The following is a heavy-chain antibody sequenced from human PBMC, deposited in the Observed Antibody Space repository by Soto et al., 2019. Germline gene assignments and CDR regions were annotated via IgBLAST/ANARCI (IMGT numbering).Heavy chain of an antibody. D-gene: IGHD3-10*01. J-gene: IGHJ4*02. CDR1: GFTFSSYS. CDR3: ARDASYYYGSGSYPSLDY. Sequence: GGSLRLSCAASGFTFSSYSMNWVRQAPGKGLEWVSYISSSSSTIYYADSVKGRFTISRDNAKNSLYLQMNSLRAEDTAVYYCARDASYYYGSGSYPSLDYWGQGTLVTVSS. CDR2: ISSSSSTI. V-gene: IGHV3-48*01.